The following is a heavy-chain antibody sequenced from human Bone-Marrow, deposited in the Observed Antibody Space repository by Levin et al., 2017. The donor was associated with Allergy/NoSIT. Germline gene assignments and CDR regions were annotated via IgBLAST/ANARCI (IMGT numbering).Heavy chain of an antibody. CDR2: IYYSGST. D-gene: IGHD6-19*01. V-gene: IGHV4-59*01. Sequence: GSLRLSCTVSGGSISHFYWSWIRQPPGKGLEWIGYIYYSGSTNYNPSLESRVTISVDTSKNQVSLRLSSVTAADTAVYYCARGVSGWNGGYWGQGTLVTVSS. CDR3: ARGVSGWNGGY. J-gene: IGHJ4*02. CDR1: GGSISHFY.